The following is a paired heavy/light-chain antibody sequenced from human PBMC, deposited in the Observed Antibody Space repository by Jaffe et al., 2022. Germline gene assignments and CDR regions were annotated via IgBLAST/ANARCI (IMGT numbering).Light chain of an antibody. CDR3: QQRSNWPPWT. CDR2: DAS. CDR1: QSVSSY. V-gene: IGKV3-11*01. Sequence: EIVLTQSPATLSLSPGERATLSCRASQSVSSYLAWYQQKPGQAPRLLIYDASNRATGIPARFSGSGSGTDFTLTISSLEPEDFAVYYCQQRSNWPPWTFGQGTKVEIK. J-gene: IGKJ1*01.
Heavy chain of an antibody. CDR3: ARDFGGFHGADYGDYGRRGAFDI. CDR2: ISSSSSYI. Sequence: EVQLVESGGGLVKPGGSLRLSCAASGFTFSSYSMNWVRQAPGKGLEWVSSISSSSSYIYYADSVKGRFTISRDNAKNSLYLQMNSLRAEDTAVYYCARDFGGFHGADYGDYGRRGAFDIWGQGTMVTVSS. J-gene: IGHJ3*02. V-gene: IGHV3-21*01. CDR1: GFTFSSYS. D-gene: IGHD4-17*01.